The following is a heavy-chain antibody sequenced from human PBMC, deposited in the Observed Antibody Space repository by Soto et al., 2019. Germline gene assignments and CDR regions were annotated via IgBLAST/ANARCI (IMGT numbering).Heavy chain of an antibody. Sequence: QVQLVQSGAELKKPGASVNISCQASGFTFSDTLITWVRQGPGQRLEGMGWINPANGNTRYSELFQGRVTISSLSSASAAYVALSDLTSEDTAVYYCAIDIVSVGPRANADFDVWGQGTMVTVSS. J-gene: IGHJ3*01. CDR3: AIDIVSVGPRANADFDV. V-gene: IGHV1-3*01. CDR1: GFTFSDTL. CDR2: INPANGNT. D-gene: IGHD2-8*01.